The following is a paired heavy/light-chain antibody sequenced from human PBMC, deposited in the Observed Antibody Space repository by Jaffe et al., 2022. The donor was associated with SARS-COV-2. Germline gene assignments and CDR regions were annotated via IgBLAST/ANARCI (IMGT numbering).Heavy chain of an antibody. CDR2: VYYSGYT. Sequence: QLRLQESGPGLVKPSETLSLTCTVSGGSVSINNYYWGWIRQPPGRGLEWIGSVYYSGYTNYNPSLESRVTISVDTSKNHFSLKLSSVTAADTAVYYCARTGGYSSSWYFDYWGQGTLVTVSS. CDR1: GGSVSINNYY. D-gene: IGHD6-13*01. V-gene: IGHV4-39*02. CDR3: ARTGGYSSSWYFDY. J-gene: IGHJ4*02.
Light chain of an antibody. CDR1: QSLLYNSNNKNY. CDR2: WAS. CDR3: HQYYTPDQT. J-gene: IGKJ1*01. Sequence: DIVMTQSPDSLAVSLGERATINCKSSQSLLYNSNNKNYLAWYQQKPGQPPQLLIYWASTRESGVPDRFSGSGSGTDFTLTISSLQAEDVAVYYCHQYYTPDQTFGQGTKVEIK. V-gene: IGKV4-1*01.